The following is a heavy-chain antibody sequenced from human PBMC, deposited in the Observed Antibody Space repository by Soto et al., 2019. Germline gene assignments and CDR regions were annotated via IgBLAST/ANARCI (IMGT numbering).Heavy chain of an antibody. Sequence: EVQLVESGGGLVQPGGSLRLSCAASGFTFSSYWMHWGRQAPGKVPVWVSRMNSDGSRTDYPHSVKGRIAISRDNARNTLYLQMNSLRAEDTAVYYCVRDGYPAWVYGVDVWGQGTTVTVS. D-gene: IGHD1-1*01. CDR3: VRDGYPAWVYGVDV. CDR2: MNSDGSRT. V-gene: IGHV3-74*01. J-gene: IGHJ6*02. CDR1: GFTFSSYW.